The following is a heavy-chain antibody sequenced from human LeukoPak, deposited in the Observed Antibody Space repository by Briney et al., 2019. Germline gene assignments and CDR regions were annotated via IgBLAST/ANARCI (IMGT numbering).Heavy chain of an antibody. CDR2: TYYRSKWYN. Sequence: SQTLSLTCAISGDSVSSNSAAWNWIRQSPSRGLEWLGRTYYRSKWYNDYAVSVKSRITLNPDTSKNQFSLQLNSVTPEDTAVYYCAKGYGWEASYYYYYMDVWGKGTTVTISS. CDR1: GDSVSSNSAA. CDR3: AKGYGWEASYYYYYMDV. V-gene: IGHV6-1*01. J-gene: IGHJ6*03. D-gene: IGHD1-26*01.